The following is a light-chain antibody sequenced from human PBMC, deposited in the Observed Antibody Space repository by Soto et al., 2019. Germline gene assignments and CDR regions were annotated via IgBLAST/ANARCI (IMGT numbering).Light chain of an antibody. V-gene: IGLV2-14*01. J-gene: IGLJ1*01. Sequence: QSALTQPASVSGSPGQSITISCTGTSSDVGGYNYVSWYQQHPGKAPKLMIYDVSNRPSGVSNRFSGSKSGNTASLTISGLKPEYEADYYCSPYTSSSTPLVFGMGTKLTVL. CDR2: DVS. CDR3: SPYTSSSTPLV. CDR1: SSDVGGYNY.